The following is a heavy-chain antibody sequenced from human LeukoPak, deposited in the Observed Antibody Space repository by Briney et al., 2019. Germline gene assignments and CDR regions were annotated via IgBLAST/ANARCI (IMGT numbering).Heavy chain of an antibody. CDR1: GYSISSGYY. J-gene: IGHJ3*02. Sequence: SETLSLTCTVSGYSISSGYYWGWIRQPPGKGLEWIGSINHSGSTNYNPSLKSRVTISVDTSKNQFSLKLSSVTAADTAVYYCAREGGLTGTSRTAFDIWGQGTMVTVSS. V-gene: IGHV4-38-2*02. D-gene: IGHD1-20*01. CDR2: INHSGST. CDR3: AREGGLTGTSRTAFDI.